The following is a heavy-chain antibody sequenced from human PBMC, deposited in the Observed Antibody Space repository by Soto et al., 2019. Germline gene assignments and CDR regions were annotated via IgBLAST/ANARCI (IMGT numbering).Heavy chain of an antibody. J-gene: IGHJ6*03. CDR3: AKDGGVSSWKYCSGGSCYYYYMDV. D-gene: IGHD2-15*01. Sequence: QPGGSLRLSCAASGFTFSSYAMSWVRQAPGKGLEWVSAISGSGGTTYYADSVKGRFSISRDNSKNTVYLQMSSLRAEDTAVYYCAKDGGVSSWKYCSGGSCYYYYMDVWGKGTTVTVSS. CDR1: GFTFSSYA. V-gene: IGHV3-23*01. CDR2: ISGSGGTT.